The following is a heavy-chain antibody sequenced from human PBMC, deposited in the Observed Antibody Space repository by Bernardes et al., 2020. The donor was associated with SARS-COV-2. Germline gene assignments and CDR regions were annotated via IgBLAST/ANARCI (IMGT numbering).Heavy chain of an antibody. J-gene: IGHJ6*02. D-gene: IGHD3-3*01. Sequence: GGSLGLSCAASGFTFSSYAMHWVRQAPGKGLEWVAVISYDGSNKYYADSVKGRFTISRDNSKNTLYLQMNSLRAEDTAVYYCASGDLGYYDFWSGYYAYYYYGMDVWGQGTTVTVSS. V-gene: IGHV3-30*01. CDR3: ASGDLGYYDFWSGYYAYYYYGMDV. CDR1: GFTFSSYA. CDR2: ISYDGSNK.